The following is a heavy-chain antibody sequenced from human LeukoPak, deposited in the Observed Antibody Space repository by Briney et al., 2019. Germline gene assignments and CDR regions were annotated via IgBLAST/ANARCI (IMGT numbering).Heavy chain of an antibody. D-gene: IGHD3-22*01. CDR2: ISGSGGST. Sequence: GGSLRLSCVASGFTFTSDAMNWVRQAPGKGLEWVSAISGSGGSTYYADSVKGRFTISRDNSKNTLYLQMNSLRAEDTAVYYCAKDLSYYDSSGYSDWGQGTLVTVSS. CDR1: GFTFTSDA. CDR3: AKDLSYYDSSGYSD. V-gene: IGHV3-23*01. J-gene: IGHJ4*02.